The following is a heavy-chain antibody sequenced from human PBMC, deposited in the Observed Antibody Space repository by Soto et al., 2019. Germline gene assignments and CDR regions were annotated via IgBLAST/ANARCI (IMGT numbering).Heavy chain of an antibody. CDR3: AKQGPRREYDS. V-gene: IGHV3-23*01. J-gene: IGHJ4*02. CDR1: GFTFSNYA. CDR2: ISEGGHKT. Sequence: GGSLRLSCAASGFTFSNYAMSWVRQAPGKGLDWVSAISEGGHKTYYADSVKGRFTISRDNSKSTVYLQINSLRAGDTAIYYCAKQGPRREYDSWGLGTLVTVSS. D-gene: IGHD6-25*01.